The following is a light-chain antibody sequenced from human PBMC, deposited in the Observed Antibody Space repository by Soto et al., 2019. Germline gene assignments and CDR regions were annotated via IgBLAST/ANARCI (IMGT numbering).Light chain of an antibody. CDR1: SGHISYN. Sequence: QSALTQSSSASASLGSSVKLTCTLTSGHISYNIEWHQQQPGKAPRYLLKLEGSGSYNQGSAVPDRFSGSSSGADRYLAISDLQVEDEADYYCKTWDSNTHHWVFGGGTQLTVL. J-gene: IGLJ3*02. CDR2: LEGSGSY. V-gene: IGLV4-60*02. CDR3: KTWDSNTHHWV.